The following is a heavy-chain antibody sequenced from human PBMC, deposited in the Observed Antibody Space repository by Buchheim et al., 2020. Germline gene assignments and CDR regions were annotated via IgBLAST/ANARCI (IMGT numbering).Heavy chain of an antibody. Sequence: QVQLVQSGAEVKKPGSSVKVSCKVSGYTFTAYPIHWVRQAPGQGLEWMGRVRPNSGDTTYAEKFQGRLIFTTDTSVTTAFMELSGLTSDDTAVYYCARDWYDFWAGYYFDLWGQGTL. J-gene: IGHJ5*02. D-gene: IGHD3-3*01. CDR2: VRPNSGDT. CDR3: ARDWYDFWAGYYFDL. V-gene: IGHV1-2*06. CDR1: GYTFTAYP.